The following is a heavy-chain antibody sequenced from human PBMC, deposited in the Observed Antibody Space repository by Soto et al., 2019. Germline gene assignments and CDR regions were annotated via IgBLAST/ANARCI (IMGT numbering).Heavy chain of an antibody. V-gene: IGHV3-74*01. D-gene: IGHD4-17*01. CDR1: GFTFSSYW. J-gene: IGHJ6*02. CDR3: ASDLMPFTVTPVDYYYYYGMDV. Sequence: GGSLRLSCAASGFTFSSYWMHWVRQAPGKGLVWVSRINSDGSSTSYADSVKGRFTISRDNAKNTLYLQMNSLRAEDTAVYYCASDLMPFTVTPVDYYYYYGMDVWGQGTTVTVSS. CDR2: INSDGSST.